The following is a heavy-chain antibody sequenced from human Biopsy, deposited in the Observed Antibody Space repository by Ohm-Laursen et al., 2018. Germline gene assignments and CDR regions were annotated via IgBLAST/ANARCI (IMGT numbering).Heavy chain of an antibody. CDR2: IIPIFGTA. CDR1: GGTFSSYA. J-gene: IGHJ6*02. Sequence: VKISCKASGGTFSSYAISWVRQAPGQGLEWMGGIIPIFGTANYAQKFQGRVTITADESTSTAYMELSSLRSEDTAVYYCAATSTLYYYYYAMDVWDQGTTITVSS. CDR3: AATSTLYYYYYAMDV. V-gene: IGHV1-69*13.